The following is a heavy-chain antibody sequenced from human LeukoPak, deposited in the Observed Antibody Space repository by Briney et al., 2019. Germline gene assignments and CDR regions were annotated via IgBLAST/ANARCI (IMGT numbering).Heavy chain of an antibody. Sequence: SEALSLTCSVSGGSISNYYWSWIRQPPGKGLEWIGYLYYSGDTNYNPSLKSRVTISVDTSKNQFSLSLSSVTAADTAVYYCASSHPLGSNNDYYTPFDYWGLGTLVTVSS. CDR2: LYYSGDT. V-gene: IGHV4-59*01. CDR1: GGSISNYY. J-gene: IGHJ4*02. CDR3: ASSHPLGSNNDYYTPFDY. D-gene: IGHD3-3*01.